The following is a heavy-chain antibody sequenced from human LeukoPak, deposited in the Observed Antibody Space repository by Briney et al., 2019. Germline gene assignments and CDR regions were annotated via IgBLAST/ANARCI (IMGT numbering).Heavy chain of an antibody. CDR1: GFTFSSYG. Sequence: GGSLRLSCAASGFTFSSYGMHWVRQAPGKGLEWAAVIWYDGSNKYYADSVKGRFTISRDNSKNTLYLQMNSLRAEDTAVFYCAKDTTTSRRGFDYWGQGILVTVSS. CDR3: AKDTTTSRRGFDY. V-gene: IGHV3-33*06. J-gene: IGHJ4*02. CDR2: IWYDGSNK. D-gene: IGHD3-10*01.